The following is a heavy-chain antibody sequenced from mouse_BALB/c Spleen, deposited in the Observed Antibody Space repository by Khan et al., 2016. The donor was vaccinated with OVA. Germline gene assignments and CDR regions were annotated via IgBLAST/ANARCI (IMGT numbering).Heavy chain of an antibody. CDR2: IWSDGST. J-gene: IGHJ4*01. CDR3: ARRPYYHYYILDY. V-gene: IGHV2-6-1*01. Sequence: QVQLKQSGPGLVAPSQSLSITCTISGFSLTNYGVHWVRQPPGKGLEWLVVIWSDGSTSYNSALKSRLIISKDNSKSQVFLKMNSLQTDDTAMYYYARRPYYHYYILDYWGQGTSVTVSS. CDR1: GFSLTNYG. D-gene: IGHD2-10*01.